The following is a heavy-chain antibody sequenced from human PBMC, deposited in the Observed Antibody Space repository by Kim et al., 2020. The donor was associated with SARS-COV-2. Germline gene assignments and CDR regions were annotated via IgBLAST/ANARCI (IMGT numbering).Heavy chain of an antibody. CDR3: GRDSDPDY. CDR2: INPNAGDT. Sequence: ASVKVSCKASGYNFNDYYIHWVRQAPGQGLQWMGWINPNAGDTNYAQKFHGRVSMTRDASINTAYVELFGLAFDDTAVYYCGRDSDPDYWGQGTLVTVSS. J-gene: IGHJ4*02. V-gene: IGHV1-2*02. CDR1: GYNFNDYY.